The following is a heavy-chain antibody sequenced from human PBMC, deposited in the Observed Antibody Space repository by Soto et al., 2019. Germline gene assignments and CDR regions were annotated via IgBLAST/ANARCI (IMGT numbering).Heavy chain of an antibody. J-gene: IGHJ5*02. V-gene: IGHV4-31*03. CDR1: GGSISRGGYY. CDR2: IYYSGET. CDR3: ARDIAKPNNWFDP. Sequence: QVQLQESGPGLVKPSQTLSLTCSVSGGSISRGGYYWSWIRQHPGKGLEWIGYIYYSGETYYNPSLNSRVTISVDTSKNQFSLSLRYVTAADTAVHYCARDIAKPNNWFDPWGQGTLVTVSS.